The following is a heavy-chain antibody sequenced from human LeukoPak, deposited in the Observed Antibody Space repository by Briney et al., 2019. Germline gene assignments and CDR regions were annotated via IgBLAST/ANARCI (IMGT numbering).Heavy chain of an antibody. CDR3: AKDGLNNVLLWFGESKYFDY. CDR2: INGDGSVK. CDR1: GFNFGGFW. Sequence: AGESLRLSCAASGFNFGGFWMNWVRQAPGKGLEWVANINGDGSVKNYGASVRGRFTISRDNSKNSLYLQMNSLRADDTAVYYCAKDGLNNVLLWFGESKYFDYWGQGTLVTVSS. D-gene: IGHD3-10*01. V-gene: IGHV3-7*01. J-gene: IGHJ4*02.